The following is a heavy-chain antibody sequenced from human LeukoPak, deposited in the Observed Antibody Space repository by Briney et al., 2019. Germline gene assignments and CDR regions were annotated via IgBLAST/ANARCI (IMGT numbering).Heavy chain of an antibody. V-gene: IGHV3-23*01. CDR3: AKDRSRINDVCHGDFDY. CDR1: GFTFSSYG. CDR2: ISGSGGST. D-gene: IGHD2-8*01. J-gene: IGHJ4*02. Sequence: PGGSLRLSCAASGFTFSSYGMHWVRQAPGKGLEWVSTISGSGGSTYYADSVKGRFTISRDNSKNTVYLQMNSLRAEDTAVYYCAKDRSRINDVCHGDFDYWGQGTLVTVSS.